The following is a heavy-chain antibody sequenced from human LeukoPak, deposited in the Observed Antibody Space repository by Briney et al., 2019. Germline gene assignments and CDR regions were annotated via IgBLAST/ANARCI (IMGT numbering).Heavy chain of an antibody. J-gene: IGHJ3*02. V-gene: IGHV3-23*01. D-gene: IGHD5-18*01. CDR2: ISGSGGST. Sequence: PGGSLRLSCAASGFTFSTYAMSWVRQAPGKGLEWVSAISGSGGSTYYADSVKGRFTISRDNSKNTLYLQMNSLRAEDTAVYYCAKEQLYSDRNYGYDAFDIWGQGTMVTVSS. CDR1: GFTFSTYA. CDR3: AKEQLYSDRNYGYDAFDI.